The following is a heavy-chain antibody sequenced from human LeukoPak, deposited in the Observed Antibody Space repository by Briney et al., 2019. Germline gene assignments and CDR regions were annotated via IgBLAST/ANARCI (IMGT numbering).Heavy chain of an antibody. D-gene: IGHD6-19*01. CDR2: INHSGST. V-gene: IGHV4-34*01. Sequence: SGTLSLTCAVYGGSFSGYYWSWIRQPPGKGLEWIAEINHSGSTNYNPSLKSGGTISVDTSKNKFSLKLSSVTAADTAVYYCARSGWYDPNWFDPWGQGTLVTVYS. CDR1: GGSFSGYY. J-gene: IGHJ5*02. CDR3: ARSGWYDPNWFDP.